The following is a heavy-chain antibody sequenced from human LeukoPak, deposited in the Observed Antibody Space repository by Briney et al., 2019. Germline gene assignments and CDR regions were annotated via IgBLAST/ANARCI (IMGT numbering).Heavy chain of an antibody. D-gene: IGHD5-24*01. CDR2: IRYDGSNK. J-gene: IGHJ4*02. V-gene: IGHV3-30*02. Sequence: GGSLRLSCAASGFTFSSYGMHWVRQAPGKGLEWVAFIRYDGSNKYYADSVKGRFTISRDNSKNTLYLQMNSLRAEDTAVYYCAKDPGDATAPHSYYFDYWGQGTLVTVSS. CDR3: AKDPGDATAPHSYYFDY. CDR1: GFTFSSYG.